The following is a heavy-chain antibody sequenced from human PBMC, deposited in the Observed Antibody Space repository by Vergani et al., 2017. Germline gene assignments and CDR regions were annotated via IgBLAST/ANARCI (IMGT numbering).Heavy chain of an antibody. CDR3: ARGGGRFGYCSGGSCPFDY. J-gene: IGHJ4*02. V-gene: IGHV1-69*01. D-gene: IGHD2-15*01. CDR2: IIPIFGTA. CDR1: GGTFSSYA. Sequence: QVQLVQSGAEVKKPGSSVKVSCKASGGTFSSYAISWVRQAPGQGLEWMGGIIPIFGTANYAQKFQGRVTITADESTSTAYMELSSLRSDDTAVYYCARGGGRFGYCSGGSCPFDYWGQGTLVTVSS.